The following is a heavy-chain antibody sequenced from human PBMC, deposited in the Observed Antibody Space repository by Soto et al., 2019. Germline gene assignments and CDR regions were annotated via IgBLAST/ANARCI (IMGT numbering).Heavy chain of an antibody. V-gene: IGHV3-48*01. J-gene: IGHJ3*02. D-gene: IGHD3-10*01. CDR1: GFTFSSYS. CDR3: ARVGDKYYYGSGSYLDAFDI. CDR2: ISSSSSTI. Sequence: GGSLRLSCAASGFTFSSYSMNWVRQAPGKGLEWVSYISSSSSTIYYADSVKGRFTISRDNAKNSLYLQMNSLRAEDTAVYYCARVGDKYYYGSGSYLDAFDIWGQGTMVTVSS.